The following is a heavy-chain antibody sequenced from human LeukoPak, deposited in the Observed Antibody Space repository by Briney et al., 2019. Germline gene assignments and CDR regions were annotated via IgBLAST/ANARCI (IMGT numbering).Heavy chain of an antibody. J-gene: IGHJ6*04. CDR2: ISSNGGAT. D-gene: IGHD6-13*01. V-gene: IGHV3-64D*06. CDR3: RVAAANYYHYYGMDV. CDR1: GFTFSSYA. Sequence: GGSLRLSCSASGFTFSSYAVHWVRQAPGKGLEYVSAISSNGGATYYADSLKGRFTISRDNSKSTLYLQMSSLRVEHTAVYYCRVAAANYYHYYGMDVWGKGTTVTVSS.